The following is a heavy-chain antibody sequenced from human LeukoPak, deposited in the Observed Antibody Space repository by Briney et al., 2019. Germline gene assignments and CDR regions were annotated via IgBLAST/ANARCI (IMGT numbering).Heavy chain of an antibody. CDR3: ATSSHGDCSGGSCYYFDY. D-gene: IGHD2-15*01. J-gene: IGHJ4*02. CDR1: GFTFRSYS. V-gene: IGHV3-21*01. Sequence: GGSLRLSCAGSGFTFRSYSMNWVRQAPGKGLEWVSSISSGSTYMYRADSLKGRFTTSRDNAKNSLYLQMNSLRAEDTAVYYCATSSHGDCSGGSCYYFDYWGQGTLVTVSS. CDR2: ISSGSTYM.